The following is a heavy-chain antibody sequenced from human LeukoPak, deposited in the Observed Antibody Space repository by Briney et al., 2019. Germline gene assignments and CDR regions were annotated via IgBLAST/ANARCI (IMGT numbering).Heavy chain of an antibody. D-gene: IGHD2-21*02. V-gene: IGHV3-13*01. CDR1: GFTFSSYA. CDR3: ARECGGDCYDAFDI. CDR2: IGIAGDT. J-gene: IGHJ3*02. Sequence: GGSLRLSCAASGFTFSSYAMHWVRQATGKGLERVSGIGIAGDTYYPGSVKGRFTISRENAKNSLYLQMNSLRAGDTAVYYCARECGGDCYDAFDIWGQGTMVTVSS.